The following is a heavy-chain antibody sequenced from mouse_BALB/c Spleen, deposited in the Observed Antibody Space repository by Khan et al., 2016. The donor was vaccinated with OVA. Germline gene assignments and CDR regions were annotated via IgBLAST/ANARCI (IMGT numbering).Heavy chain of an antibody. CDR2: INPTSGYT. V-gene: IGHV1-7*01. CDR3: ARDRIDY. Sequence: QVQLQQSGAELAKPGASVKMSCKASGYTFTSYWMHWIKQRPGQGLEWIGYINPTSGYTDYNQKFKDKATLTADKSSSTAYMQLNSLTSDDCVVYYCARDRIDYWGQGTTLTVSS. J-gene: IGHJ2*01. CDR1: GYTFTSYW.